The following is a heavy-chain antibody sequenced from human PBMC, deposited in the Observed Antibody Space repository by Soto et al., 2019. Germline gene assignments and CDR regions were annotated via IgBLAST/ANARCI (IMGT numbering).Heavy chain of an antibody. Sequence: EVQLVESGGGLVKPGGSLRLSCAASGFTFSKAWMTWVRQAPGKGLEWVGRIKSKTDGGTTDYGAPVKGRFTISRDDPKNTVFLQKNDLKIEDTAVYYCTTSAYSSRWYRLGYGMDVWGQGTTVTVSS. CDR2: IKSKTDGGTT. J-gene: IGHJ6*02. CDR1: GFTFSKAW. CDR3: TTSAYSSRWYRLGYGMDV. D-gene: IGHD6-13*01. V-gene: IGHV3-15*01.